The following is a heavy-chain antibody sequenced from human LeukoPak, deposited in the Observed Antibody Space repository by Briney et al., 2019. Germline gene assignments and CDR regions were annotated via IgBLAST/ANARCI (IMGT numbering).Heavy chain of an antibody. D-gene: IGHD3-10*01. J-gene: IGHJ4*02. V-gene: IGHV1-3*01. CDR1: GYTFTSYA. CDR3: AREYYYGSGNYYNRIDY. Sequence: GASVKVSCKSSGYTFTSYAMHWVRQAPGQRLEWMGWINAGNGNTKYSQEFQGRVTITRDTSASTAYMELSSLRSDDTAVYYCAREYYYGSGNYYNRIDYWGQGTLVTVSS. CDR2: INAGNGNT.